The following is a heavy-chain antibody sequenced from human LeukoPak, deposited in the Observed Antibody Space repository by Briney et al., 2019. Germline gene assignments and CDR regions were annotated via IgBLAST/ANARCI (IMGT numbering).Heavy chain of an antibody. J-gene: IGHJ1*01. CDR1: GYTFSSFL. Sequence: GGSLRLSCAASGYTFSSFLIHWVRQAPGKGLGWVARIDSDGSGTRYADSVKGRFTISRDNAKNTLYLRMNSLRAEDTAVYYCARVLSADSPGFQHWGQGTLVTVSS. CDR2: IDSDGSGT. D-gene: IGHD3-22*01. V-gene: IGHV3-74*01. CDR3: ARVLSADSPGFQH.